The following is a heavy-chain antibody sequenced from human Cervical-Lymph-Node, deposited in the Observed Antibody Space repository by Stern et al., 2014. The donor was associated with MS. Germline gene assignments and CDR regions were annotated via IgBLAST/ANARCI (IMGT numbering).Heavy chain of an antibody. CDR2: IYSTGRV. CDR3: AREWIYEVSWFDS. J-gene: IGHJ5*01. D-gene: IGHD5/OR15-5a*01. CDR1: GGSISSGSHY. Sequence: QVQLQESGPGLVKPSQTLSLTCTVSGGSISSGSHYWSWIRQPAGKGLEWVGRIYSTGRVDYNPSLKGRFTMSVDTSKDQFSLELRSVTAADTAMYYCAREWIYEVSWFDSWGQGSLVIVSS. V-gene: IGHV4-61*02.